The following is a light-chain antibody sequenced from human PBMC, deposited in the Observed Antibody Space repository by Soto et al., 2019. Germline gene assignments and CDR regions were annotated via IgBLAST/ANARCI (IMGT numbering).Light chain of an antibody. CDR3: QSYDGSNPDVV. CDR2: EDT. Sequence: NFMLTQPHSVSESPGKTVTISCTGSSGSIATNYVQWYQQRPGSAPTTVIYEDTQRPSGVPERFSGSIDSSSNSASHTISGLKTEDEADYYCQSYDGSNPDVVFGGGTKVTVL. CDR1: SGSIATNY. V-gene: IGLV6-57*02. J-gene: IGLJ2*01.